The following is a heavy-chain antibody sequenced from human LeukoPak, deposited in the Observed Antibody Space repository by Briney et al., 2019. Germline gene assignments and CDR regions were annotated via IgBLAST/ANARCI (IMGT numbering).Heavy chain of an antibody. CDR1: GFTFRNHG. J-gene: IGHJ4*02. CDR2: IWYDGSDK. Sequence: PGRSLRLSCAASGFTFRNHGMHWVRQAPGKGLKWVAVIWYDGSDKYYADSVKGRFAISRDNSKSMLYLQMDGLRAEDTAVYYCVRDIAPRRLDFWGQGTPVIVSS. D-gene: IGHD6-6*01. CDR3: VRDIAPRRLDF. V-gene: IGHV3-33*01.